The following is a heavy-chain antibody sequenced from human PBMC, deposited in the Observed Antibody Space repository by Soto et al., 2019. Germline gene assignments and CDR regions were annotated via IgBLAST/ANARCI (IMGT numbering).Heavy chain of an antibody. J-gene: IGHJ6*02. V-gene: IGHV3-23*01. D-gene: IGHD2-15*01. CDR2: ISGSGGST. CDR1: GFTFSSYA. Sequence: GGSLRLSCAASGFTFSSYAMSWVRQAPGKGLEWVSAISGSGGSTYYADSVKGRFTISRDNSKNTLYLQMNSLRAEDTAVYYCAKLEGYCSGGSCYPADMAVWGQGTTVTVSS. CDR3: AKLEGYCSGGSCYPADMAV.